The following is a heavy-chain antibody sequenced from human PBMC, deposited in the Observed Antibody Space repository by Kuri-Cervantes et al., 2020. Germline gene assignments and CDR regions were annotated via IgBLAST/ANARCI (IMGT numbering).Heavy chain of an antibody. CDR1: GYTFTGYY. CDR3: ARNGIVVVPAANYYYYYYMDV. J-gene: IGHJ6*03. CDR2: INPNSGGT. V-gene: IGHV1-2*02. D-gene: IGHD2-2*01. Sequence: ASVKVSCKASGYTFTGYYMHWVRQAPGQGLEWMGWINPNSGGTNYAQKFQGRVTMTRDTSISTAYMELRSLRSDDTAVYYCARNGIVVVPAANYYYYYYMDVWGKGTTVTVSS.